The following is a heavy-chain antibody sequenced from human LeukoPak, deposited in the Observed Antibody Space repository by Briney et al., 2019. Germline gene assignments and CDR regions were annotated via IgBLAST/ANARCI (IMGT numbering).Heavy chain of an antibody. CDR1: VYTFTGYY. CDR3: ARVGRARGGSPSRAGAFDI. CDR2: INPNNGGT. Sequence: ASVKVSCTASVYTFTGYYMHWVRQAPGQGLEWVGWINPNNGGTNYAQKFQGRVTMTRDTSISTAYMELSRLRSDDTAVYYCARVGRARGGSPSRAGAFDIWGQGTMVTVSS. V-gene: IGHV1-2*02. D-gene: IGHD2-15*01. J-gene: IGHJ3*02.